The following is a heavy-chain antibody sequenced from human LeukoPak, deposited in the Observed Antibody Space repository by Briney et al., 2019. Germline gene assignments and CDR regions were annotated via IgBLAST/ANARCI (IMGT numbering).Heavy chain of an antibody. J-gene: IGHJ4*02. CDR2: TSSSSGTI. D-gene: IGHD4-17*01. CDR1: GFTFSSYS. CDR3: ARVLNDYGDYVIDY. Sequence: PGGSLRLSCAASGFTFSSYSMSWVRQAPGKGLGWVSYTSSSSGTIYYADSVKGRFTISRDNAKNSLYLQMNSLRAEDTAVYYCARVLNDYGDYVIDYWGQGTLVTVSS. V-gene: IGHV3-48*01.